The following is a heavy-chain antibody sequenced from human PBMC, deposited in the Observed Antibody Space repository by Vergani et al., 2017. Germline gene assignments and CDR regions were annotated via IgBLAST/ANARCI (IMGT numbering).Heavy chain of an antibody. D-gene: IGHD6-19*01. CDR3: ASDTHSGQRADR. V-gene: IGHV4-59*02. J-gene: IGHJ5*02. CDR2: VSFRGDT. CDR1: GASVNSYY. Sequence: QLHLQESGPGLVKPSETLSLTCTVSGASVNSYYWSWIRQPPGKGLEWMGYVSFRGDTLYDPSVKGRMTISLNTSKNQFSLTLTSVTAADTAVYYCASDTHSGQRADRWGQGILVTVTS.